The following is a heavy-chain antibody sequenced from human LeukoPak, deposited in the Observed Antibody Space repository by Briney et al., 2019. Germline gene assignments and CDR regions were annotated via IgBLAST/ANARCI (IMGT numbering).Heavy chain of an antibody. J-gene: IGHJ4*01. D-gene: IGHD3-22*01. CDR1: GFTFSSYA. CDR3: ARGDYYDSSGYLDY. Sequence: GRSLRLSCAASGFTFSSYAMHWVRQAPGKGLEWVAVISYDGSNKYYADSVKGRFTISRDNSKNTLYLQMNSLRAEDTAVYYCARGDYYDSSGYLDYCGHGTLVTVSS. CDR2: ISYDGSNK. V-gene: IGHV3-30*04.